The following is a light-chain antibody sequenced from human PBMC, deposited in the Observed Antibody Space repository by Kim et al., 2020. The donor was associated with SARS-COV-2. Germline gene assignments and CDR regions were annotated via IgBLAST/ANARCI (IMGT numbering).Light chain of an antibody. CDR3: QSYDTSLSGFVI. V-gene: IGLV1-40*01. CDR2: DNN. J-gene: IGLJ2*01. CDR1: SSNIGAGFN. Sequence: VTISCTGSSSNIGAGFNVPWYQYLPGTAPKLLISDNNNRPSGVPDRFSASKSATSASLAITGLQAEDEADYYCQSYDTSLSGFVIFGGGTQLTVL.